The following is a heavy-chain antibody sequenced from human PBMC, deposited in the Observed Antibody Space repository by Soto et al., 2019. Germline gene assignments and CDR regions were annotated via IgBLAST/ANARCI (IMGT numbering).Heavy chain of an antibody. CDR3: VHRAGIDGNWNGGYFDY. CDR1: GFSLSARPVA. V-gene: IGHV2-5*02. Sequence: QITLRESGPPRVKPTQTLTLTCTFSGFSLSARPVAVGWIRQPPGKALERLALIYWDDDKRYSPSLMSRLTITKDHSKNQVVLTMTNMDPLDTAIYYCVHRAGIDGNWNGGYFDYWGQGALVTVSS. CDR2: IYWDDDK. J-gene: IGHJ4*02. D-gene: IGHD1-1*01.